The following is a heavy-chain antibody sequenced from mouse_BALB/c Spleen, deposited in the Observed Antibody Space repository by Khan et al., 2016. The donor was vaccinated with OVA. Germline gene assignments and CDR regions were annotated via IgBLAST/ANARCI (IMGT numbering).Heavy chain of an antibody. V-gene: IGHV1S135*01. CDR2: IDPFSGGT. Sequence: EVQLQQSGPELMKPGASVKISCKASGYSFTSYYIHWVMQSHGKSLEWIGYIDPFSGGTTYNQKFKGKATLTVDKSSSTAYIHLNNLTSEDSAVYYCTRHGYVAWFTYWGQETLVTVSS. J-gene: IGHJ3*01. CDR1: GYSFTSYY. D-gene: IGHD2-2*01. CDR3: TRHGYVAWFTY.